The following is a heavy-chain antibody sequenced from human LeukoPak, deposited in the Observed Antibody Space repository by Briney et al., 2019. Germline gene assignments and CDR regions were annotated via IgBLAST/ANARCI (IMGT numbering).Heavy chain of an antibody. Sequence: GGSLRLSCSAPGFTFSTYAMHWVRQAPGKGLEWVSAISGSGTSTYYADSVKGRFTISRDNSKNTLYLQMNSLRAEDTAVYYCAQGDFWSGYPFDYWGQGTLVTVSS. CDR3: AQGDFWSGYPFDY. D-gene: IGHD3-3*01. J-gene: IGHJ4*02. V-gene: IGHV3-23*01. CDR2: ISGSGTST. CDR1: GFTFSTYA.